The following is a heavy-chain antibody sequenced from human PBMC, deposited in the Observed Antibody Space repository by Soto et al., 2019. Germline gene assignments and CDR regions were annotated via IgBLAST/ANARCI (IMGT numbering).Heavy chain of an antibody. CDR1: GFTFSSYA. V-gene: IGHV3-23*01. Sequence: HPGGSLRLSCAASGFTFSSYAMSWVRQAPGKGLEWVSAISGSGGSTYYADSVKGRFTISRDNSKNTLYLQMNSLRAEDTAVYYCARAPFGVVPDPVDYWGQGTLVTVSS. CDR2: ISGSGGST. CDR3: ARAPFGVVPDPVDY. D-gene: IGHD2-2*01. J-gene: IGHJ4*02.